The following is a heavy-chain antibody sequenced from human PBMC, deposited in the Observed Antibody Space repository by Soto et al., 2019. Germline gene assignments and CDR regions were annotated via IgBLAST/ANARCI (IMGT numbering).Heavy chain of an antibody. Sequence: QVQLQESGPGLVKPSETLSLTCTVSGGSISSYYWSWIRQPPGKGLEWIGYIYYSGSTNYNPSLKSRVTISVDTSKNQFSLKLSFVTAADTAVYYCARDSYGSGSWYGMDVWGQGTTVTVSS. CDR3: ARDSYGSGSWYGMDV. D-gene: IGHD3-10*01. J-gene: IGHJ6*02. V-gene: IGHV4-59*01. CDR1: GGSISSYY. CDR2: IYYSGST.